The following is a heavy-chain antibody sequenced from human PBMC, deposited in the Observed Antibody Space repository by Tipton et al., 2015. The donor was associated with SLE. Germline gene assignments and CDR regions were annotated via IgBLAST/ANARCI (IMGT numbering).Heavy chain of an antibody. CDR3: TRDSGFWSWFDS. D-gene: IGHD3-3*01. Sequence: TLSLTCTVSGGSISSGNYYWSWIRQPAGKGLEWIGRSYTSGSTNYNPSLKSRFTIPVDTSKNQFSRKLSSVTAADTAVYYCTRDSGFWSWFDSWGQGTLVTVSS. J-gene: IGHJ5*01. CDR2: SYTSGST. V-gene: IGHV4-61*02. CDR1: GGSISSGNYY.